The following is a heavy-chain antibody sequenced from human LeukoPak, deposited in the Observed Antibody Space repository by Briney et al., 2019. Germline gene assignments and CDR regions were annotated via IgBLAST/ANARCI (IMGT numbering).Heavy chain of an antibody. J-gene: IGHJ6*03. V-gene: IGHV1-69*06. CDR1: GGTFSSYA. Sequence: SVKVSCKTSGGTFSSYAITWVRQTPGQGLEWMGGIIPIFGTTNYAQKFQDRVTITADKSTSTAYMKLSSLRSEDTAVYFCATHSPEWRYSGYYNFCYMDVWGKGTTVTVSS. CDR2: IIPIFGTT. CDR3: ATHSPEWRYSGYYNFCYMDV. D-gene: IGHD5-12*01.